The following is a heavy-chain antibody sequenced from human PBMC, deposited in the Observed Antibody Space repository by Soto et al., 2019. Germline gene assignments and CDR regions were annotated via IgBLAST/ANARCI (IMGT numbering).Heavy chain of an antibody. CDR2: IYYSERTSYNSGST. CDR1: GASMTSSSYY. CDR3: ARHTRNQFDP. V-gene: IGHV4-39*01. Sequence: KPSETLSLTCTVSGASMTSSSYYWGWIRQPPAKGLEWIGSIYYSERTSYNSGSTYYSPSIKSRVTISGDTSKSQFSLKLSSVTAADTAVYYCARHTRNQFDPWGQGTLVTVSS. J-gene: IGHJ5*02.